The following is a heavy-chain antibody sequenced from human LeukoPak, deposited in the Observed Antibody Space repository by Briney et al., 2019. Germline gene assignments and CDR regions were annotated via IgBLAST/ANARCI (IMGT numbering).Heavy chain of an antibody. CDR3: ARQEEQSNWFDP. J-gene: IGHJ5*02. D-gene: IGHD1/OR15-1a*01. CDR2: INHSGST. CDR1: GGSFSGYY. V-gene: IGHV4-34*01. Sequence: SETLSLTCAVYGGSFSGYYWSWIRQPPGKGLEWIGEINHSGSTNYNPSLKSRVTISVDTSKNQFSLKLSSVTAADTAVYYCARQEEQSNWFDPWGQGTLVTVSS.